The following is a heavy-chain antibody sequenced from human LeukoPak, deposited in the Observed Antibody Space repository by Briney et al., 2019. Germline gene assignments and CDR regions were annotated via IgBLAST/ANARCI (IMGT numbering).Heavy chain of an antibody. J-gene: IGHJ4*02. D-gene: IGHD3-10*01. CDR3: ARGPYYGSGPFDY. V-gene: IGHV1-2*02. CDR1: GYTFTGYY. CDR2: INPNSGGT. Sequence: ASVTVSCKASGYTFTGYYMHWVRQAPGQGLEWMGWINPNSGGTNYAQKFQGRVTMTRDTAISTAYMELSRLRSDDTAVYYCARGPYYGSGPFDYWGQGTLVTVSS.